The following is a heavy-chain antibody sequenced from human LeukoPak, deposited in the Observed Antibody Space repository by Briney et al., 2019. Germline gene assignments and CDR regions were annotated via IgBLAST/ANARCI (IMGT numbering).Heavy chain of an antibody. J-gene: IGHJ4*02. V-gene: IGHV4-34*01. CDR3: ARGSGVVVWTYYFDY. Sequence: SETLSLTCAVYGGSFSGYYWSWIRQPPGKGLEWIGEINHSGSTNYNPSLKSRVTISVDTSKNQFSLKLSSVTAADTAVYYCARGSGVVVWTYYFDYWGQGTLVTVSS. CDR1: GGSFSGYY. CDR2: INHSGST. D-gene: IGHD2-2*01.